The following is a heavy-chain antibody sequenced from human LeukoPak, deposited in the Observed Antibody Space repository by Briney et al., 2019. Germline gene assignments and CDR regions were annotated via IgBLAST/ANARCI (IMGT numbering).Heavy chain of an antibody. D-gene: IGHD4-17*01. V-gene: IGHV4-4*07. Sequence: SETLSLTCTVSGGSISSYYWSWIRQPAGKGLEWIGRIYTSGSTNYNPSLKSRVTISVDTSKNQFSLKLSSVTAADTAVYYCAREVRYTLTTSNYYYYMDVWGKGTTVTISS. CDR2: IYTSGST. CDR3: AREVRYTLTTSNYYYYMDV. J-gene: IGHJ6*03. CDR1: GGSISSYY.